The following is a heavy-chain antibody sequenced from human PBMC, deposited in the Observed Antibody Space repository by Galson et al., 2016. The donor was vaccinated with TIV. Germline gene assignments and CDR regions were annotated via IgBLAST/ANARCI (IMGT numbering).Heavy chain of an antibody. CDR1: SFTLSSYR. CDR2: ISRTSGTI. D-gene: IGHD1-1*01. Sequence: SLRLSCAASSFTLSSYRMNWVRQAPGKGLEWLAYISRTSGTIYYADSVKGRFTISRDNAETSLFLQMNSLRVEDTAIYYCARDLLEIPGEGYLDSWGQGTLVTVSS. J-gene: IGHJ4*02. CDR3: ARDLLEIPGEGYLDS. V-gene: IGHV3-48*04.